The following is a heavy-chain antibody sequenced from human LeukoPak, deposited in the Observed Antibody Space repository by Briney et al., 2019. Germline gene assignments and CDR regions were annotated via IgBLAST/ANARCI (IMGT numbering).Heavy chain of an antibody. CDR3: ARDRGAVTDVFDY. D-gene: IGHD6-19*01. Sequence: GGSLRLSCVASGFTFSDYYMSWIRQAPGKGLEWVSYIRSSGTTIHYADSVKGRFTISRDNAKNSLYLQMNSLRTEDTAVYYCARDRGAVTDVFDYWGQGTLVTVSS. J-gene: IGHJ4*02. CDR2: IRSSGTTI. V-gene: IGHV3-11*04. CDR1: GFTFSDYY.